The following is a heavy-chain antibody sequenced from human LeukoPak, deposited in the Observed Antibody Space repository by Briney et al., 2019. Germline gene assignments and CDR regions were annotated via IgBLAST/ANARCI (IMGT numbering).Heavy chain of an antibody. CDR1: GGTFSSYA. Sequence: GASVKVSCKASGGTFSSYAISWVRQAPGQGLEWMGRIIPILGIANYAQKLQGRVTMTTDTSTSTAYMELRSLRSDDTAVYYCARARVAAADDYWGQGTLVTVSS. CDR2: IIPILGIA. J-gene: IGHJ4*02. V-gene: IGHV1-69*04. D-gene: IGHD6-13*01. CDR3: ARARVAAADDY.